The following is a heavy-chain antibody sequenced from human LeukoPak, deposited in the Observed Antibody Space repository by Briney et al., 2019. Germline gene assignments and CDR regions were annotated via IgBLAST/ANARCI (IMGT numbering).Heavy chain of an antibody. D-gene: IGHD2-15*01. J-gene: IGHJ4*02. Sequence: GGSLRLSCAASGFTFTTYWMSWVRQAPGKGLEWVANIKQDGSEKYYVDSVKGRFTISGDNAKNSLYLQMNSLRAEDTAVYYCAKDCSGGSCYDYWGQGTLVTVSS. CDR2: IKQDGSEK. V-gene: IGHV3-7*01. CDR3: AKDCSGGSCYDY. CDR1: GFTFTTYW.